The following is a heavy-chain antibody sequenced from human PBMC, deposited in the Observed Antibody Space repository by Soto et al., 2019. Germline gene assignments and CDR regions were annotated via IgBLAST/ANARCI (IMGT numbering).Heavy chain of an antibody. CDR1: GFTFSSYG. CDR3: ARDGLDVLRYFDWSMLDY. CDR2: IWYDGSNK. D-gene: IGHD3-9*01. V-gene: IGHV3-33*01. Sequence: GGSLRLSCAASGFTFSSYGMHWVRQAPGKGLEWVAVIWYDGSNKYYADSVKGRFTISRDNSKNTLYLQMNSLRAEDTAVYYCARDGLDVLRYFDWSMLDYWGQGTLVTVSS. J-gene: IGHJ4*02.